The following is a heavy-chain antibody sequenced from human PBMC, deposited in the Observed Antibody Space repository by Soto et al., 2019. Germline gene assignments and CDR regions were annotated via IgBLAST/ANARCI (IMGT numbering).Heavy chain of an antibody. D-gene: IGHD2-2*01. CDR3: ARDREDIAVVPAKVLVRYYYGMDV. CDR2: ISYDGSNK. V-gene: IGHV3-30-3*01. CDR1: GFTFSSYA. Sequence: GGSLRLSCAASGFTFSSYAMHWVRQAPGKGLEWVAVISYDGSNKYYADSVKGRFTIPRDNSKNTLYLQMNSLRAEDTAVYYCARDREDIAVVPAKVLVRYYYGMDVWGQGTTVTVSS. J-gene: IGHJ6*02.